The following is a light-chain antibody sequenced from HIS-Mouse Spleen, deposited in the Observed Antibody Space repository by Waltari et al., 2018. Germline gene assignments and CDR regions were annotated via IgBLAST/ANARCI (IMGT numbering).Light chain of an antibody. CDR1: SSDVGGLNH. J-gene: IGLJ2*01. CDR2: EVS. CDR3: SSYTSSSTLVV. Sequence: QSALTQPASVSGSPGQSIPISCTGTSSDVGGLNHASWYQQHPGKAPKLMIYEVSNRPSGVSNRFSGSKSGNTASLTISGLQAEDEADYYCSSYTSSSTLVVFGGGTKLTVL. V-gene: IGLV2-14*01.